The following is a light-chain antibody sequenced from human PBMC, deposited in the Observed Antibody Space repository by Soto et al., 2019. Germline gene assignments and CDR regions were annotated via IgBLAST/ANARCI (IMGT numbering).Light chain of an antibody. Sequence: EIVLTQSPGTLSLSPGERATLSCRASQRVTSDFLAWYQQKPGQAPSLLIYGASNRATGVPDRFSGSGSGTDFTLTISRLEPEDFAVYHCQQDGRSPPTFGGGTKVGFK. CDR3: QQDGRSPPT. CDR1: QRVTSDF. J-gene: IGKJ4*01. CDR2: GAS. V-gene: IGKV3-20*01.